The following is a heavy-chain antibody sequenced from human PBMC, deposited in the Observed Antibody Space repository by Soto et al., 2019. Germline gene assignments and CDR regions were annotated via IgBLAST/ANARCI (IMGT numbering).Heavy chain of an antibody. Sequence: PSQTLSLTCVISGDSVSSNSAAWNWIRQSPSRGLEWLGRTYYRSKWYNDYAVSVKSRITINPDTSKNQFSLQLNSVTPEDTAVYYCARDGLTGTTWEVNWFDPWGQGTLVTVSS. V-gene: IGHV6-1*01. J-gene: IGHJ5*02. CDR1: GDSVSSNSAA. CDR3: ARDGLTGTTWEVNWFDP. D-gene: IGHD1-7*01. CDR2: TYYRSKWYN.